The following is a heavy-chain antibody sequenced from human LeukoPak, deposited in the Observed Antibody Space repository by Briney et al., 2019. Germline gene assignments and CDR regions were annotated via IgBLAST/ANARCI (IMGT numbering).Heavy chain of an antibody. CDR1: GGSISTYY. J-gene: IGHJ4*02. V-gene: IGHV4-59*12. D-gene: IGHD2/OR15-2a*01. CDR3: AKGLNQYFFDS. CDR2: IYYSGST. Sequence: SETLSLTCTVSGGSISTYYWSWIRQPPGKGLEWIGYIYYSGSTNYTPSLKSRVTMSVDTSRNHFSLRLNSVTAADTAVYYCAKGLNQYFFDSWGQGTLVAVSS.